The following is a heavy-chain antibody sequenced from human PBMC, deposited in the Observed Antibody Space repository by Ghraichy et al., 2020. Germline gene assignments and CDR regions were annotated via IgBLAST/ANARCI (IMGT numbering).Heavy chain of an antibody. CDR1: GGTFSSDA. CDR3: ARAGGYCSSASCYKGPHYYGMDV. Sequence: VKVSCKASGGTFSSDAINWVRQAPGQGLEWMGGIIPIFGTTNFAQKFQGRVTITADKSTSTGYMELSSLRFEDTAVYYCARAGGYCSSASCYKGPHYYGMDVWGQGTTVTVSS. V-gene: IGHV1-69*13. J-gene: IGHJ6*02. D-gene: IGHD2-2*02. CDR2: IIPIFGTT.